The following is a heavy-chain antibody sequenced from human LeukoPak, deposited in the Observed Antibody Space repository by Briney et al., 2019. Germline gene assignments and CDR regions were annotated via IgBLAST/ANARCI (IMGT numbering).Heavy chain of an antibody. Sequence: GGSLRLSCAASGFTFSSYAMSWVRQAPGKGLEWVSAISGGGGSTYYADSVKGRFTISRDNSKNSLYLQMNSLRAEDTAVYYCAKVRYSYGLGPFDYWGQGTLVTVSS. CDR1: GFTFSSYA. CDR2: ISGGGGST. J-gene: IGHJ4*02. V-gene: IGHV3-23*01. D-gene: IGHD5-18*01. CDR3: AKVRYSYGLGPFDY.